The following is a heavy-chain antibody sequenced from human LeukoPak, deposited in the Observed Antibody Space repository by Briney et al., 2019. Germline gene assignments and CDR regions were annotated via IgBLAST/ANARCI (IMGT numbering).Heavy chain of an antibody. V-gene: IGHV1-3*03. CDR1: GYTFTSYA. Sequence: ASVKVSCKASGYTFTSYAMHWVRQAPGQRLEWMGWINAGNGNTKYSQEFQGRVTITRDTSASTAYMELSSLRSEDTAVYYCARDRDRPYSSGWYTPGAFDIWGQGTMVTVSS. D-gene: IGHD6-19*01. CDR3: ARDRDRPYSSGWYTPGAFDI. CDR2: INAGNGNT. J-gene: IGHJ3*02.